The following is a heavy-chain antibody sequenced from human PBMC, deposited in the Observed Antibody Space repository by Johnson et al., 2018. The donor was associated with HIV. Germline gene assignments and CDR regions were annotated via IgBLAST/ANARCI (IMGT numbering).Heavy chain of an antibody. CDR2: ISYDGSNK. J-gene: IGHJ3*02. Sequence: QVQLVESGGGVVQPGRSLRLSCAASGFTFSSYGMHWVRQAPGKGLEWVAVISYDGSNKYYADSLKGRFTISRDNYKNTLYLQMNSLRAEDTAVYYCALYPPDAFDIWGQGTMVTVSS. V-gene: IGHV3-30*03. CDR1: GFTFSSYG. CDR3: ALYPPDAFDI. D-gene: IGHD5/OR15-5a*01.